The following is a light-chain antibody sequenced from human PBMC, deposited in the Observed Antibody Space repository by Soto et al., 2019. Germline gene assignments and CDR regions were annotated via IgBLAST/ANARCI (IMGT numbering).Light chain of an antibody. CDR1: QSFSSSY. J-gene: IGKJ3*01. CDR2: AAS. CDR3: QQYGSSPRIT. V-gene: IGKV3-20*01. Sequence: EIVLTQPPGTLSLSPGERATLSCRASQSFSSSYLAWYQQKPGQAPRLLIYAASSRATGIPDRFSGSVSGTDFTLTISRLEPEDFAVYYCQQYGSSPRITFGPGTKVDIK.